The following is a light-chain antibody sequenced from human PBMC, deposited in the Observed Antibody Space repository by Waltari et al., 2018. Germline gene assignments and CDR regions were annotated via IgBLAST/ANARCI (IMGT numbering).Light chain of an antibody. CDR3: QQYSNWPRT. V-gene: IGKV3-15*01. Sequence: EIVMTQSPATLSVSPGETATLSCRASQSIANNLAWYQQKPGQAPKVFIYGASTRAPPVPARFSGSGSGTEFTLTISSLQSEDFAVYYCQQYSNWPRTFGQGTKVEIK. J-gene: IGKJ1*01. CDR1: QSIANN. CDR2: GAS.